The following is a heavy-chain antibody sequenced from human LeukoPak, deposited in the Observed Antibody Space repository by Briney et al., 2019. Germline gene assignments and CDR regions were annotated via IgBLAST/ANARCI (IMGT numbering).Heavy chain of an antibody. CDR3: AITGTSFDY. CDR2: ISYDGSDK. D-gene: IGHD2-8*02. CDR1: EFIFNSNV. Sequence: PGGSLRLSCVASEFIFNSNVMHWVRQAPGKGLEWVSVISYDGSDKFYADSVQGRFSISRDNTKNTLYLQMYSLRTEDTAVYYCAITGTSFDYWGQGTLVTVSS. J-gene: IGHJ4*02. V-gene: IGHV3-30-3*01.